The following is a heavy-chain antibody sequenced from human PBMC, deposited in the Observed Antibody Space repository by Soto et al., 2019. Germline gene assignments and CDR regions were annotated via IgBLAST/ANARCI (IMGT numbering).Heavy chain of an antibody. J-gene: IGHJ5*02. Sequence: QVQLQESGPGLVKPSQTLSLTCTVSGGSISSGGDYWSWIRQHPGKGLEWIGYIYYRGSTYYNPSLRRRVTIPVDTSKNQFYLKLSSVTAADTAVYYCAIIRRQDYGDYFDPWGQGTLVTVSS. V-gene: IGHV4-31*03. CDR2: IYYRGST. CDR3: AIIRRQDYGDYFDP. CDR1: GGSISSGGDY. D-gene: IGHD4-17*01.